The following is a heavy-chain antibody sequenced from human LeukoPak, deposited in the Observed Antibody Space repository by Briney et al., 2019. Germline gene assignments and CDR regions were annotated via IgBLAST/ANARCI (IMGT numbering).Heavy chain of an antibody. CDR2: IYHSGST. Sequence: SETLSLTCTVSGYSISSGYYWGWIRQPPGKGLEWIGSIYHSGSTYYNPSLKSRVTISVDTSKNQFSLKLSSVTAADTAVYSWPRPGSRGGYRACYFDYWGKETLVTVSS. V-gene: IGHV4-38-2*02. CDR1: GYSISSGYY. J-gene: IGHJ4*02. D-gene: IGHD5-18*01. CDR3: PRPGSRGGYRACYFDY.